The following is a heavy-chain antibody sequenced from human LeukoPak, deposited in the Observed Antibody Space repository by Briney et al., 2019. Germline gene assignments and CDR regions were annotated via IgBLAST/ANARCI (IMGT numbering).Heavy chain of an antibody. Sequence: PGGSLRLSCAASVFTFSSYSMNWVRQAPGKGLEWVSYISSSSKTIYYADSVKGRFTISRDNAKNSLYLQMHSLRAEDTAVYYCARGRIYFDYWGQGTLVTVSS. CDR1: VFTFSSYS. CDR3: ARGRIYFDY. CDR2: ISSSSKTI. V-gene: IGHV3-48*01. J-gene: IGHJ4*02. D-gene: IGHD2-15*01.